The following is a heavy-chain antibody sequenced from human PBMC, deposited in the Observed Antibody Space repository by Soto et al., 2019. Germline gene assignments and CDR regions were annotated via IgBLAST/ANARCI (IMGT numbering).Heavy chain of an antibody. CDR2: ISYDGSNK. CDR1: GFTFSSYG. D-gene: IGHD5-18*01. CDR3: AKDNSYGSRYFDY. Sequence: QVQLVESGGGVVQPGRSLRLSCAASGFTFSSYGMHWVRQAPGKGLEWVAVISYDGSNKYYADSVKGRFTISRDNSKNTLYLQMNSLRAEDTAVYYCAKDNSYGSRYFDYWGQGTLVTVSS. J-gene: IGHJ4*02. V-gene: IGHV3-30*18.